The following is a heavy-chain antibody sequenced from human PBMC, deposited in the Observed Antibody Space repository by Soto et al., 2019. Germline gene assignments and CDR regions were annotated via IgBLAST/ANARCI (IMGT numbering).Heavy chain of an antibody. CDR3: ARGGVAAAGTIHRNWFDP. CDR2: INHSGST. D-gene: IGHD6-13*01. Sequence: SETLSLTCAVYGGSFSGYYWSWIRQPPGKGLEWIGEINHSGSTNYNPSLKSRVTISVDTSKNQFSLKLSSVTAADTAVYYCARGGVAAAGTIHRNWFDPWGQGTLVTVSS. V-gene: IGHV4-34*01. J-gene: IGHJ5*02. CDR1: GGSFSGYY.